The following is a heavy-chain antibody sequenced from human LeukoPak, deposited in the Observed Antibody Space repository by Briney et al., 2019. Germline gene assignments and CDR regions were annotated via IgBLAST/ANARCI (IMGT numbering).Heavy chain of an antibody. CDR2: ISYDGSNK. CDR3: ARVAEYYDFWSGYLDY. Sequence: SGGSLRLSCAASGFTFNSYGIHWVRQAPGKGLEWVAVISYDGSNKYYADSVKGRFTISRDNSKNTLYLQMNSLRAEDTAVYYCARVAEYYDFWSGYLDYWGQGTLVTVSS. V-gene: IGHV3-30*19. D-gene: IGHD3-3*01. CDR1: GFTFNSYG. J-gene: IGHJ4*02.